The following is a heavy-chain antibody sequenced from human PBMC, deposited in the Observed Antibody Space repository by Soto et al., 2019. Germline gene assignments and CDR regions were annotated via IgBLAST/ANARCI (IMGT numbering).Heavy chain of an antibody. CDR1: GYSISSSNW. Sequence: QVQLQESGPGLVKPSDTLSLICAVSGYSISSSNWWGWIRQPPGKGLEWIGNIYYSGSAYYNPSLKRRVVMSVDTSKNQFSMKLTSVTAVDTAVYYCARGDYAKAFDIWGQGTTVTVSS. D-gene: IGHD2-2*01. J-gene: IGHJ3*02. CDR3: ARGDYAKAFDI. CDR2: IYYSGSA. V-gene: IGHV4-28*03.